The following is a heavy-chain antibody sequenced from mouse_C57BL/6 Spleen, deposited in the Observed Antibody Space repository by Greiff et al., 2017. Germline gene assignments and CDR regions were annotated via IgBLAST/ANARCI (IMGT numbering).Heavy chain of an antibody. V-gene: IGHV5-6*02. CDR1: GFTFSSYG. J-gene: IGHJ4*01. Sequence: VMLVESGGDLVKPGGSLKLSCAASGFTFSSYGMSWVRQTPDKRLEWVATISSGGSYTYYPDSVKGRFTISRDNAKNTLYLQMSSLKSEDTAMYYCARQIYYGNYYAMDDGGQGTSGTVSS. CDR3: ARQIYYGNYYAMDD. CDR2: ISSGGSYT. D-gene: IGHD2-1*01.